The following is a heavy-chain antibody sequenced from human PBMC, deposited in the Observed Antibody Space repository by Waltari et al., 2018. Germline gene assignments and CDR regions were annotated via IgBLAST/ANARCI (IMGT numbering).Heavy chain of an antibody. CDR1: GFTFSSYG. CDR2: IWYDGSNK. J-gene: IGHJ6*02. Sequence: QVQLVESGGGVVQPGRSLRLSCAASGFTFSSYGMHWVRQAPGKGVGWVAVIWYDGSNKYYADSVKGRFTISRDNSKNTLYLQMNSLRAEDTAVYYCARDPYYSGSDEWRYYYGMDVWGQGTTVTVSS. CDR3: ARDPYYSGSDEWRYYYGMDV. D-gene: IGHD1-26*01. V-gene: IGHV3-33*01.